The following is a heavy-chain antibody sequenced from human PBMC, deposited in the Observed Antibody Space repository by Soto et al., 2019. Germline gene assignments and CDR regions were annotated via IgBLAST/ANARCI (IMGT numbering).Heavy chain of an antibody. J-gene: IGHJ3*02. CDR3: ARDQYDSSVYRVVLDI. Sequence: ASVKVSCKASGYTFTSYDINWVRQATGQGLEWMGWMNPNSGNTGYAQKLQGRVTMTTDTSTSTAYMELRSLRSDDTAVYYSARDQYDSSVYRVVLDIWGKGKMFPVSS. CDR1: GYTFTSYD. D-gene: IGHD3-22*01. V-gene: IGHV1-8*01. CDR2: MNPNSGNT.